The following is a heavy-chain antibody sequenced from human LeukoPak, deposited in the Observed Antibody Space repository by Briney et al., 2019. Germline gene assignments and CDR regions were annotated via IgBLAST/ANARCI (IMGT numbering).Heavy chain of an antibody. CDR1: GGSINSSY. D-gene: IGHD4-17*01. Sequence: PSETLSLTCTVSGGSINSSYWSWIRQPAGKGLEWIGRIYNSGDTSYNPSLKGRVILSIDTSKNQFSLKLSSVTAADTAVYYCARDATTGTTIIDLWGQGTLVSVSS. V-gene: IGHV4-4*07. J-gene: IGHJ4*02. CDR3: ARDATTGTTIIDL. CDR2: IYNSGDT.